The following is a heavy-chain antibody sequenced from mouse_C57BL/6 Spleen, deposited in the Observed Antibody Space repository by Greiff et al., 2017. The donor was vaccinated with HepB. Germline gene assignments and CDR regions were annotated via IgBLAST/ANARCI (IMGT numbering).Heavy chain of an antibody. Sequence: VKVVESGPGLVQPSQSLSITCTVSGFSLTSYGVHWVRQSPGKGLEWLGVIWSGGSTDYNAAFISRLSISKDNSKSQVFFKMNSLQADDTAIYYCARNWELYQTRGYFDVRGTGTTVTVSS. CDR2: IWSGGST. J-gene: IGHJ1*03. CDR3: ARNWELYQTRGYFDV. CDR1: GFSLTSYG. V-gene: IGHV2-2*01. D-gene: IGHD2-1*01.